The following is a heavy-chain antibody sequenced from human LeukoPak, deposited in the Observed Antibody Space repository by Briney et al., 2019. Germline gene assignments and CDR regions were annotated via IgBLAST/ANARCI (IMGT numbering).Heavy chain of an antibody. D-gene: IGHD3-16*02. V-gene: IGHV1-8*01. CDR2: MNPNSGNT. CDR1: GYTFTSYD. Sequence: ASVKVSCKASGYTFTSYDINWGRQATGQGLEWMGWMNPNSGNTGYAQKFQGRVTVTRNTSIGAAYMELSSLRSEDTAVYYCARGTYDYVWGSHRYQSSYFDYWGQGTLVTVSS. J-gene: IGHJ4*02. CDR3: ARGTYDYVWGSHRYQSSYFDY.